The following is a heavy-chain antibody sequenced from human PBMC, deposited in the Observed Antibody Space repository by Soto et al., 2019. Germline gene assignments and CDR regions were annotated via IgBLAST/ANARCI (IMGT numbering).Heavy chain of an antibody. CDR3: ARGPAYYGSGVDY. J-gene: IGHJ4*02. D-gene: IGHD3-10*01. Sequence: QVQLQQWGAGLLKPSETLSLTCAVYGGSFSGYYWSWIRQPPGKGLEWIGEINHSGSTNYNPSLKSRVTTSVDTSKNQFSLTLSSVTAADTAVYYCARGPAYYGSGVDYWGQGTLVTVSS. V-gene: IGHV4-34*01. CDR2: INHSGST. CDR1: GGSFSGYY.